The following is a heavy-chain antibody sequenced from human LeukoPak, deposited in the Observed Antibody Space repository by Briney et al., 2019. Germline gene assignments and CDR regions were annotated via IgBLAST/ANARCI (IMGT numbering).Heavy chain of an antibody. J-gene: IGHJ4*02. CDR3: AGSSGWWAHDY. D-gene: IGHD6-19*01. V-gene: IGHV3-23*01. CDR2: ISGSGSDT. CDR1: GLTFTNYG. Sequence: PGGSLRLSCAASGLTFTNYGMTWVRQAPGKGVEGGSSISGSGSDTYYADSVKGRFTISRDNSKNTLYVQMVSLRAEDTAIYYCAGSSGWWAHDYWGQGTLVTVSS.